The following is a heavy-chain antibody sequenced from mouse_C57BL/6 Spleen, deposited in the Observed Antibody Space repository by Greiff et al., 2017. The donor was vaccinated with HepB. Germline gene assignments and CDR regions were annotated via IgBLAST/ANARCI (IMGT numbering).Heavy chain of an antibody. CDR1: GYTFTSYW. CDR3: AIWEGYSLYWYFDV. V-gene: IGHV1-55*01. J-gene: IGHJ1*03. CDR2: IYPGSGST. D-gene: IGHD2-3*01. Sequence: QVQLQQPGAELVKPGASVKMSCKASGYTFTSYWITWVKQRPGQGLEWIGDIYPGSGSTNYNEKFKSKATLTVDTSSSTAYMQLSSLTSEDAAVYYGAIWEGYSLYWYFDVWGTGTTVTVSS.